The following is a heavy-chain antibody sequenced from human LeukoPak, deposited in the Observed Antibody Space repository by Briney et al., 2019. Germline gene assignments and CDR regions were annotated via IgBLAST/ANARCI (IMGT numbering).Heavy chain of an antibody. CDR1: GYTFTGYY. V-gene: IGHV1-2*02. CDR2: INPNSGGT. CDR3: ARGRMVYAMGFDP. Sequence: ASVKVSCKASGYTFTGYYMHWVRQAPGQGLEWMGWINPNSGGTNYAQKFQGRVTMTRDTSISTAYMELSRLRSDDTAVYYCARGRMVYAMGFDPWGQGTLVTVSS. J-gene: IGHJ5*02. D-gene: IGHD2-8*01.